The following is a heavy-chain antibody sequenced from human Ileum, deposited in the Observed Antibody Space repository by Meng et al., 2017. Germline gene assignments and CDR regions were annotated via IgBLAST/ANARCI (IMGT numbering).Heavy chain of an antibody. CDR2: IIPIYGLT. D-gene: IGHD3-10*01. CDR3: GRPHAPGNTHYAMDV. CDR1: GGTFSNYP. Sequence: SVKVSCKASGGTFSNYPLSWVRQGPGQGLEWMGGIIPIYGLTHYAQRFRARLTITADDSTGTAYMELNSLTSADTAVYYCGRPHAPGNTHYAMDVWGPGNAGHRLI. V-gene: IGHV1-69*13. J-gene: IGHJ6*02.